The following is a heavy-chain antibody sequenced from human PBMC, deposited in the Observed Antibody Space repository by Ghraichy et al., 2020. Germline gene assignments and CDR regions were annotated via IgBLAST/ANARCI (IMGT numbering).Heavy chain of an antibody. D-gene: IGHD3-10*01. Sequence: SETLSLTCAVSGGSISSGGYSWSWIRQPPGKGLEWIGNIYHSGSTYYNPSLKSRVTISVDRSKNQFSLKLSSVTAADTAVYYCARAAGYMDVWGKGTTVTVSS. CDR3: ARAAGYMDV. V-gene: IGHV4-30-2*01. CDR1: GGSISSGGYS. J-gene: IGHJ6*03. CDR2: IYHSGST.